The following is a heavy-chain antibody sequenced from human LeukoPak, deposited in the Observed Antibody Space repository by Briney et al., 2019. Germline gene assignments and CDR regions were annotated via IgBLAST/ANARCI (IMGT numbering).Heavy chain of an antibody. Sequence: PSETLSLTCTVSGGSISSYYWTWIRQPPGKGLGWIGYMYYSGSTNYNPSLKSRVTISADTSKNQFSLKLSSVTAADTAVYYCATSDNKNWYWFDPWGQGTLVTVSS. J-gene: IGHJ5*02. CDR2: MYYSGST. V-gene: IGHV4-59*01. CDR1: GGSISSYY. D-gene: IGHD1-7*01. CDR3: ATSDNKNWYWFDP.